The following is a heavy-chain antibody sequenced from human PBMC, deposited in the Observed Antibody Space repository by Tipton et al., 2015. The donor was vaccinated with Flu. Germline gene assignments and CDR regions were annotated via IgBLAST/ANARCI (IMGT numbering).Heavy chain of an antibody. D-gene: IGHD3-10*01. CDR1: GGSINSHY. V-gene: IGHV4-4*07. CDR3: ARGSGSGTFMIFDF. CDR2: VYTSGNT. J-gene: IGHJ4*02. Sequence: LRLSCTVSGGSINSHYWSWIRQPAGKGLEWIGRVYTSGNTIYNPSLKSRVTMSLDASKNQFSLSLTSVTAADTAVYYCARGSGSGTFMIFDFWGQGTLVTVSS.